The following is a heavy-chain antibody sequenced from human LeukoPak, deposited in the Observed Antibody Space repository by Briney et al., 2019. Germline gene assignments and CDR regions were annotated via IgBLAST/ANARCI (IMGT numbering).Heavy chain of an antibody. CDR3: ASGEAYDSSGYFPTPPYYLDY. V-gene: IGHV1-69*04. D-gene: IGHD3-22*01. J-gene: IGHJ4*02. CDR2: IIPILGIA. CDR1: GGTFSSYA. Sequence: SVKVSCKASGGTFSSYAISWVRQAPGRGLEWMGRIIPILGIANYAQKFQGRVTITADKSTSTAYMELSSLRSEDTAVYYCASGEAYDSSGYFPTPPYYLDYWGQGTLVTVSS.